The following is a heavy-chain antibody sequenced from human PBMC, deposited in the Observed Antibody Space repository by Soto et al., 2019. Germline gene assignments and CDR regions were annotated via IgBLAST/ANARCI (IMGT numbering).Heavy chain of an antibody. Sequence: PSETLSLTCTVSGGSIVDSTYYWAWIRQSPGKGLEWIGTIFYSGGTFYTPSLKSRVTMSVDTSNNQFSLKLSSVTAADTAVYYCARQASGYYYGWFDPWGQGTLVTVSS. CDR3: ARQASGYYYGWFDP. CDR1: GGSIVDSTYY. V-gene: IGHV4-39*01. CDR2: IFYSGGT. D-gene: IGHD3-22*01. J-gene: IGHJ5*02.